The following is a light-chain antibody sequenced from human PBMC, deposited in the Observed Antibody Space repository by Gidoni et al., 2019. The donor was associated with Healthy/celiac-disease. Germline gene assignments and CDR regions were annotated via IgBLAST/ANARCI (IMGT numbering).Light chain of an antibody. CDR1: SSNIGSNT. V-gene: IGLV1-44*01. CDR3: AAWDDSLNGPYVV. Sequence: QSVLTQPPSASGTPGQRVTISCSGSSSNIGSNTVNWYQQLPGTAPRHLIYSNNQRPSGGPDRFSDSKSGTTASLAISGLQSEDEADYYCAAWDDSLNGPYVVFGGGTKLTVL. J-gene: IGLJ2*01. CDR2: SNN.